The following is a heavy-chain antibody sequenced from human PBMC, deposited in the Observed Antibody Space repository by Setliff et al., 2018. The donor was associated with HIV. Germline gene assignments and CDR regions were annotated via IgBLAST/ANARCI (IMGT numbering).Heavy chain of an antibody. J-gene: IGHJ5*02. Sequence: AASVKVSCKASGYTFTSYAMHWVRQAPGQRLEWMGWINAGNGNTKYSQKSQGRVTITTDESTSTAYMELSSLRSEDTALYYCALDLPGPAITSGWMKNWFDPWGQGTLVTVSS. CDR2: INAGNGNT. CDR3: ALDLPGPAITSGWMKNWFDP. D-gene: IGHD6-19*01. CDR1: GYTFTSYA. V-gene: IGHV1-3*01.